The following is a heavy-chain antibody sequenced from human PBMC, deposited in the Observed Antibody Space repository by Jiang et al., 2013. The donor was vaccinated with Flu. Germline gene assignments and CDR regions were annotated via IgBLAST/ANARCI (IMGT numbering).Heavy chain of an antibody. V-gene: IGHV5-10-1*01. Sequence: GAEVKKPGESLRISCQGSGYIFTTYWITWVRQMPGKGLEWMGRIDPTDSHTNYDPSFQSHVTISVDKSTNTAYLQWSSLKASDSGMYYCARHAGAFTGSSSLDSWGQGTLVTVSS. CDR2: IDPTDSHT. CDR3: ARHAGAFTGSSSLDS. CDR1: GYIFTTYW. J-gene: IGHJ4*02. D-gene: IGHD6-6*01.